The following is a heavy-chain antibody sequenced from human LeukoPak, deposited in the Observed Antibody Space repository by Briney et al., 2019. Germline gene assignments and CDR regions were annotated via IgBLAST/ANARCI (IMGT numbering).Heavy chain of an antibody. D-gene: IGHD2-15*01. J-gene: IGHJ5*02. CDR3: ARDCSGGSCYQWFDP. Sequence: GGSPRLSCAASGFTFSTYTMNWVRQAPGKGLEWVSSISSSSSYLYYADSVKGRFTSSRDNAKNSLYLQMNSLRAEDTAVCYCARDCSGGSCYQWFDPWGQGTLVTVSS. CDR1: GFTFSTYT. V-gene: IGHV3-21*01. CDR2: ISSSSSYL.